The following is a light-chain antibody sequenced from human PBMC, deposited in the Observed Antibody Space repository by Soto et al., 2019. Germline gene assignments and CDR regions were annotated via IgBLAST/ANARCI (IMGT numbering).Light chain of an antibody. CDR3: QQYNSYSWT. CDR2: KAS. V-gene: IGKV1-5*03. CDR1: QSISSW. J-gene: IGKJ1*01. Sequence: DIPMTQSPSTLSASVGDRVTLXCRASQSISSWLAWYQQKPGKAPKLLIYKASSLESGVPSRFSGSGSGTEFTLTISSLQPDDFATYYCQQYNSYSWTFGQGTKVDIK.